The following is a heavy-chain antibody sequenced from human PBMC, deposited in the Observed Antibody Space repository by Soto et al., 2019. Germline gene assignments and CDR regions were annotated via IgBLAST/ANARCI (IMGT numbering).Heavy chain of an antibody. Sequence: PSETLSLTCTVSGGSISSSSYYWGWIRQPPGKGLEWIGSIYYSGTSNYSPSLKSRVAISVDMSQNQFSLKLTSVTAEDTAVYYCARHGAIYSNSWYDFDYWGQGTLVTVSS. J-gene: IGHJ4*02. D-gene: IGHD5-18*01. CDR3: ARHGAIYSNSWYDFDY. CDR1: GGSISSSSYY. V-gene: IGHV4-39*01. CDR2: IYYSGTS.